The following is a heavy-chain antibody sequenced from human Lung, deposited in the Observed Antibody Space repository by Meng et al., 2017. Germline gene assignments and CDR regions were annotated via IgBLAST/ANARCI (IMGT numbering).Heavy chain of an antibody. Sequence: QVQLVQSGAEVKTPGSSVKVACKTSGGSFSTHPFSWVRQAPGQGLEWMGGLIAVFDKTKAAPRFQDRVTFTADESTSTAYMELSSLTFDDTAVYFCARGRRNEPLFDYWGQGTLVTVSS. D-gene: IGHD1-14*01. V-gene: IGHV1-69*13. CDR3: ARGRRNEPLFDY. CDR2: LIAVFDKT. CDR1: GGSFSTHP. J-gene: IGHJ4*02.